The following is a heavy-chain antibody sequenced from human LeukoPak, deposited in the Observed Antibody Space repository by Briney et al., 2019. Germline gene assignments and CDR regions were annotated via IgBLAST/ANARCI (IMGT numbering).Heavy chain of an antibody. J-gene: IGHJ4*02. Sequence: ASVKVSCKASGGTFSSCAISWVRQAPGQGLEWMGGIIPIFGTANYAQKFQGRVTITADESTSTAYMELSSLRSEDTAVYYCARDKGDVLLWFGELLEDWGQATLVTVSS. CDR1: GGTFSSCA. V-gene: IGHV1-69*01. CDR2: IIPIFGTA. CDR3: ARDKGDVLLWFGELLED. D-gene: IGHD3-10*01.